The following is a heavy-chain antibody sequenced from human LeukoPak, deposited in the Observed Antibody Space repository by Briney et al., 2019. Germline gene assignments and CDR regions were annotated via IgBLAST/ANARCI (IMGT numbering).Heavy chain of an antibody. J-gene: IGHJ4*02. V-gene: IGHV1-58*01. CDR3: AAADYFDSSGYRN. Sequence: ASVKVSCKISGFTFTRSTLQWVRQARGQRLEWIGWIVVGSGNTNYAQKFQERVTITRDMFTSTAYMELSSLRSEDTAVYYCAAADYFDSSGYRNWGQGTLVTVSS. D-gene: IGHD3-22*01. CDR1: GFTFTRST. CDR2: IVVGSGNT.